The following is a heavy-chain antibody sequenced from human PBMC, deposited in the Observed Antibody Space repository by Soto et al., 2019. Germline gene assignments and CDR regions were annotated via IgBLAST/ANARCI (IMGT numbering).Heavy chain of an antibody. V-gene: IGHV1-69*12. D-gene: IGHD3-3*01. J-gene: IGHJ6*02. CDR2: IIPIFGTA. Sequence: QVQLVQSGAEVKKPGSSVKVSCKDSGGTFSSYAISWVRQAPGQALEWMGGIIPIFGTANYAQKFQGRVTITADESTSTAYMELSSLRSEDTAVYYCASALDFWSGYWRGGMDVWGQGTTVTVSS. CDR3: ASALDFWSGYWRGGMDV. CDR1: GGTFSSYA.